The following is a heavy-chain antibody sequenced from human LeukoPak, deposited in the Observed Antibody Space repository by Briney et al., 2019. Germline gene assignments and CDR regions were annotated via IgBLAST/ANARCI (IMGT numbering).Heavy chain of an antibody. Sequence: ASVKVSCKASGYTFTNYYMHWVRQAPGQGLEWMGIINPSDGSTDYAQKFPGRITMTRDTSTSTVYMKLSSLRAEDTAVYYCARDLIGRYTFDYCGQGTLVTVSS. D-gene: IGHD3-10*01. V-gene: IGHV1-46*01. CDR2: INPSDGST. CDR3: ARDLIGRYTFDY. J-gene: IGHJ4*02. CDR1: GYTFTNYY.